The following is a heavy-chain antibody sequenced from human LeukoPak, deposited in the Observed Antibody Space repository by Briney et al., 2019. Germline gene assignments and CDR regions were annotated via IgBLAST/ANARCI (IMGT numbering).Heavy chain of an antibody. Sequence: GASVKVSCKASGYTFTSYGISWVRQAPGQGLEWMGWISAYNGNTNYAQKLQGRVTMTTDTSTSTAYMELRSLRSDDTAVYYCARDRVGATPPGAFDIWGQGAMVTVSS. CDR1: GYTFTSYG. CDR3: ARDRVGATPPGAFDI. V-gene: IGHV1-18*01. D-gene: IGHD1-26*01. J-gene: IGHJ3*02. CDR2: ISAYNGNT.